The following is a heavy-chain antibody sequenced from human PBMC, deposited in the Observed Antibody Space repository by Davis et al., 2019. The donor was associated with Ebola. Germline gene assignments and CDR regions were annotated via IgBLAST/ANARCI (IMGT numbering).Heavy chain of an antibody. J-gene: IGHJ2*01. CDR2: ISSSGSTI. D-gene: IGHD6-13*01. CDR1: GFTFSDYY. V-gene: IGHV3-11*04. CDR3: ARDGGIAAAGWYFDL. Sequence: GESLKISCAASGFTFSDYYMSWIRQAPGKGLEWVSYISSSGSTIYYADSVKSRFTISRDNAKNSLYLQMNSLRAEDTAVYYCARDGGIAAAGWYFDLWGRGTLVTVSS.